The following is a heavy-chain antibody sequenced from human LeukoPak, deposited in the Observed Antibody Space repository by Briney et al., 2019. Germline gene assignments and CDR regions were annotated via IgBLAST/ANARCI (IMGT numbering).Heavy chain of an antibody. Sequence: ASVKVSCKASGYTFTGYYMHWVRQAPGQGLEWMGWISAYNGNTNYAQKLQGRVTMTTDTSTSTAYMELRSLRSDDTAVYYCARKLHDFWSGYYYFDYWGQGTLVTVSS. J-gene: IGHJ4*02. CDR1: GYTFTGYY. V-gene: IGHV1-18*04. CDR2: ISAYNGNT. D-gene: IGHD3-3*01. CDR3: ARKLHDFWSGYYYFDY.